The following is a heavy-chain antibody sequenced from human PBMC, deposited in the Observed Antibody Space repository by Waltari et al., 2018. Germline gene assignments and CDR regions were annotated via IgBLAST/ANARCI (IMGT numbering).Heavy chain of an antibody. CDR3: ARGVGCSSTSCYVAFDI. CDR1: GGSISSYY. Sequence: QVQLQESGPGLVKPSETLSLTCTVSGGSISSYYWSWIRQPPGKGLEWIGYIYYSGSTNYNPSLTSRVTISVDTSKNQFSLKLSSVTAADTAVYYCARGVGCSSTSCYVAFDIWGQGTMVTVSS. J-gene: IGHJ3*02. V-gene: IGHV4-59*01. D-gene: IGHD2-2*01. CDR2: IYYSGST.